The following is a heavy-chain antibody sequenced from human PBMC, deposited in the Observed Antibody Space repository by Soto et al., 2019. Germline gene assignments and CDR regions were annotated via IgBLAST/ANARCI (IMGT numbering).Heavy chain of an antibody. V-gene: IGHV1-18*01. CDR2: ISAYNGNT. J-gene: IGHJ6*02. Sequence: QVQLVQVGAEVKKPGASVKVSCKASGNTFTSYGFSWVRQAPGQGLEWMGWISAYNGNTNYAQKFQGRVTMTTDTSTHTAYMEVRSLRSGDTAVYYCATSDRYYYGMDVWGQGTTVTVSS. CDR3: ATSDRYYYGMDV. CDR1: GNTFTSYG.